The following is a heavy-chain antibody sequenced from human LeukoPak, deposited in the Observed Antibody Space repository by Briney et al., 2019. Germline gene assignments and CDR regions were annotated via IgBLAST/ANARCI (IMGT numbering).Heavy chain of an antibody. CDR2: IYYSGSN. V-gene: IGHV4-59*01. Sequence: PSETLSLTCTVSGGSISSYYCSWIRQPPGQGLEWIGYIYYSGSNHLNPALKTPVTITVDTSKNQSSLKLSSVSAADTAVYYCARVTKEGYYYGSGSFNYYYYYMDVWGKGATVTISS. D-gene: IGHD3-10*01. CDR3: ARVTKEGYYYGSGSFNYYYYYMDV. J-gene: IGHJ6*03. CDR1: GGSISSYY.